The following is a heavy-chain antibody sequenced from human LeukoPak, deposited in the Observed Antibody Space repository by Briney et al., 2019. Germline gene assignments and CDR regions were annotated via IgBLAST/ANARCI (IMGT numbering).Heavy chain of an antibody. V-gene: IGHV3-23*01. CDR3: AKGKDC. CDR2: ITGSGGST. CDR1: ELPFNDYA. Sequence: GSLSLSCVASELPFNDYAIRWVRQAPGKGLEWVSAITGSGGSTYYADSVKGRFTISRDNSKNTLYLQMNSLRADDTAVYYCAKGKDCWGQGTLVTVSS. J-gene: IGHJ4*02.